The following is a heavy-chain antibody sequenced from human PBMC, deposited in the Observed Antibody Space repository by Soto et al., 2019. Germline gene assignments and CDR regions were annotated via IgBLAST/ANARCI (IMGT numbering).Heavy chain of an antibody. CDR3: ASADYDILTGYYWYYGMDV. D-gene: IGHD3-9*01. Sequence: VKVSCKASGYTFTSYDINWVRQATGQGLEWMGWMNPNSGNTGYAQKFQGRVTMTRNTSISTAYMELSSLRSEDTAVYYCASADYDILTGYYWYYGMDVWGQGTTVTVSS. J-gene: IGHJ6*02. CDR1: GYTFTSYD. V-gene: IGHV1-8*01. CDR2: MNPNSGNT.